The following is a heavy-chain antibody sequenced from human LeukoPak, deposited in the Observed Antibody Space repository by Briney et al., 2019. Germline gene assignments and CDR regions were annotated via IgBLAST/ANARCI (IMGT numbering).Heavy chain of an antibody. J-gene: IGHJ4*02. D-gene: IGHD1-1*01. CDR2: ISSYNGNT. CDR3: AREGTTYDY. CDR1: GYTFTSYA. Sequence: ASVKVSCKASGYTFTSYAITWVRQAPGQGLEWMGWISSYNGNTNYAQKLQGRVTMTEDTSTDTAYMELSSLRSEDTAVYYCAREGTTYDYWGQGTLVTVSS. V-gene: IGHV1-18*01.